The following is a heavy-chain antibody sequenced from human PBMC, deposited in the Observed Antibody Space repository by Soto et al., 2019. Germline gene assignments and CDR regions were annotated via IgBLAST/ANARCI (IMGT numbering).Heavy chain of an antibody. V-gene: IGHV4-30-2*01. CDR3: ARGGAIVAMNWFEP. Sequence: PSETLSLTCAVSGGSISSGGYSWSWIRQPPGKGLEWIGYIYHSGSTYYNPSLKSRVTISVDRSKNQFSLKLSSVTAADTAVYYCARGGAIVAMNWFEPWGQGPLVTVS. CDR2: IYHSGST. CDR1: GGSISSGGYS. D-gene: IGHD3-22*01. J-gene: IGHJ5*02.